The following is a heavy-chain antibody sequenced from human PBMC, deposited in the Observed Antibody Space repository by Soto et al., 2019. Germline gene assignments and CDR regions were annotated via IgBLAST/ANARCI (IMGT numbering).Heavy chain of an antibody. D-gene: IGHD5-12*01. CDR3: ARVIDTGYGYFDY. Sequence: QVQLQESGPGLVKPSGTLSLTCAVSGDSISSSKWWSWVRQPPGKGLEWIGEIHHIGNTNYNPSLKSRVTISVDTSKNQFSLKLSSVTAADTAVYYCARVIDTGYGYFDYWGQGTLVTVSS. CDR1: GDSISSSKW. V-gene: IGHV4-4*02. J-gene: IGHJ4*02. CDR2: IHHIGNT.